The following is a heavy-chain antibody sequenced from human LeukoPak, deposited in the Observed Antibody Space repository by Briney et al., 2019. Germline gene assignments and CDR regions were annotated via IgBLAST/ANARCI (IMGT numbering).Heavy chain of an antibody. CDR3: AYGDYDYYYYYGMDV. CDR2: IIPILGIA. Sequence: SVKVSCKASGGTFSSYAISWVRQAPGQGLEWMGRIIPILGIANYAQKFQGRVTITADKSTSTAYMELSSLRSEDTAVYYCAYGDYDYYYYYGMDVWGQGTTVTVSS. D-gene: IGHD4-17*01. J-gene: IGHJ6*02. CDR1: GGTFSSYA. V-gene: IGHV1-69*04.